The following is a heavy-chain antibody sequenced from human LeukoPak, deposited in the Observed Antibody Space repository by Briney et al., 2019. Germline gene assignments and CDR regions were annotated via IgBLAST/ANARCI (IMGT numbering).Heavy chain of an antibody. D-gene: IGHD1-26*01. CDR1: GYTFTGYY. Sequence: ASVKVSCKASGYTFTGYYIHWVRQAPGQGLEWMGWINPNSGDTNYAQNFQGRVTMTRDTSITAAYMDLRRLRSDDTAVYYCAHKRGVVSYYFRVTYDAFDVWGQGTMVTVSS. V-gene: IGHV1-2*02. CDR3: AHKRGVVSYYFRVTYDAFDV. J-gene: IGHJ3*01. CDR2: INPNSGDT.